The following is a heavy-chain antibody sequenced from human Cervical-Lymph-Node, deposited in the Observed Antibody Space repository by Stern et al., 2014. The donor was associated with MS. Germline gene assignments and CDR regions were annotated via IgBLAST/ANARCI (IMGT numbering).Heavy chain of an antibody. Sequence: QLQLQESGPGLVKPSETLSLTCTVSGGSISSSTYYWAWIRQPPGKGLEWIGNIYYSGFTYYNPSLKSRVTISVDMPKNQFSLKLSSVTAADTAIYYCARHDSVPRPSQLYSARDRGPGYFDYWGQGTLGTVS. CDR2: IYYSGFT. J-gene: IGHJ4*02. CDR3: ARHDSVPRPSQLYSARDRGPGYFDY. CDR1: GGSISSSTYY. V-gene: IGHV4-39*01. D-gene: IGHD1-26*01.